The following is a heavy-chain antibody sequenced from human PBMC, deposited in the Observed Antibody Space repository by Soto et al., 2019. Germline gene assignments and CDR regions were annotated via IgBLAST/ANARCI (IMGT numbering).Heavy chain of an antibody. CDR1: GDSVSSSIW. Sequence: QVQLQESGPRLVKPSGTLSLTCPVSGDSVSSSIWWRWVRQPPGKGLEWIGEVYHSRTTNCNPSRKSRVSISVDKSKNQFSLNLTSVTAAGTAVYYCAKFQGGGCFDLWGRGTLVTVSS. D-gene: IGHD3-16*01. CDR3: AKFQGGGCFDL. CDR2: VYHSRTT. J-gene: IGHJ2*01. V-gene: IGHV4-4*02.